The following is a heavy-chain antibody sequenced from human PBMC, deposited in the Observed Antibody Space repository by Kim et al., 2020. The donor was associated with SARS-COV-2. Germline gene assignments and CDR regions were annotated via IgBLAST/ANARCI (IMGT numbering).Heavy chain of an antibody. CDR1: GGSISSYY. Sequence: SETLSLTCTVSGGSISSYYWSWIRQPPGKGLEWIGYIYYSGSTNYNPSLKSRVTISVDTSKNQFSLKLSSVTAADTAVYYCARVIPVPNYYYYGMDVWGQGTTVTVSS. D-gene: IGHD2-2*01. V-gene: IGHV4-59*01. J-gene: IGHJ6*02. CDR2: IYYSGST. CDR3: ARVIPVPNYYYYGMDV.